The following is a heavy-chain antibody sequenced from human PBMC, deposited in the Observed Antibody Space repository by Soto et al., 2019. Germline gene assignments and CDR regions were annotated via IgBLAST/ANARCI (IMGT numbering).Heavy chain of an antibody. V-gene: IGHV4-30-2*01. CDR2: IYHSGST. D-gene: IGHD5-18*01. Sequence: SETLSLTCAVSGGSISRGGYSWSWIRQPPGKGLEWIGYIYHSGSTYYNPSLKSRVTISVDRSKNQFSLKLSSVTAADTAVYYCARDPDGYGRYFGYWGQGTLVTVSS. CDR1: GGSISRGGYS. CDR3: ARDPDGYGRYFGY. J-gene: IGHJ4*02.